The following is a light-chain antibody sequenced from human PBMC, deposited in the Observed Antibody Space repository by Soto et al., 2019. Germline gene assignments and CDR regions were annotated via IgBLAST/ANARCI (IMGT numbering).Light chain of an antibody. J-gene: IGLJ1*01. V-gene: IGLV2-23*02. CDR1: SGDVGSYSL. CDR2: EVS. Sequence: QSALTQPASVSGSPRQSITISCTGTSGDVGSYSLVSWYQQHPGQAPKLLIFEVSKRPSGVSNRFSGSKSGNTASLTISGLQAEDESEYYCWSYAGSGTDVFGSGTKVTVL. CDR3: WSYAGSGTDV.